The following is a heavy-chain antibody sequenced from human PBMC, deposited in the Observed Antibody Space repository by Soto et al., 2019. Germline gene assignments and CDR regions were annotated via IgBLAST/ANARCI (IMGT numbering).Heavy chain of an antibody. CDR1: GGSFSGYY. J-gene: IGHJ4*02. CDR2: INHSGST. Sequence: QVQLQQWGAGLLKPSETLSLTCAVYGGSFSGYYWSWIRQPPGKGLEWIGEINHSGSTNYNPSLQGRVAISVDTSKNQFSLKLSSVTAADTAVYYCAREVYRPKSTMLMGGQGTLVTVSS. CDR3: AREVYRPKSTMLM. D-gene: IGHD3-10*01. V-gene: IGHV4-34*01.